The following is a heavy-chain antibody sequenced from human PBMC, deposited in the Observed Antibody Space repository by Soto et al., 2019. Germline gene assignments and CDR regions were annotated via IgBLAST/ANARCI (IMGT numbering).Heavy chain of an antibody. CDR3: ASGDYGGDYYYYGMDV. CDR1: GGSFSGYY. J-gene: IGHJ6*02. Sequence: SETLSLTCAVYGGSFSGYYWSWIRQPPGKGLVWIGEINHSGRTNYNPSLKSRVTISADTSKNQFSLKLSSVTAADTAVYYCASGDYGGDYYYYGMDVWGQGTTVT. D-gene: IGHD4-17*01. V-gene: IGHV4-34*01. CDR2: INHSGRT.